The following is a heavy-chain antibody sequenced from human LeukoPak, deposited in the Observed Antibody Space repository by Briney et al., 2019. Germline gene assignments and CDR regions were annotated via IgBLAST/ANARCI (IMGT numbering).Heavy chain of an antibody. D-gene: IGHD5-12*01. CDR3: ARIPHAQPPDSTYSLLNFFDY. J-gene: IGHJ4*02. CDR1: GYTFTNYG. CDR2: ISAYNGDT. V-gene: IGHV1-18*01. Sequence: GASVKVSCKASGYTFTNYGINWVRQAPGQGLEWMGWISAYNGDTSFAQKLQGRVTMTTDTSTSTAHMELRSLRSDDTAVYYCARIPHAQPPDSTYSLLNFFDYWGRGTLVTVSS.